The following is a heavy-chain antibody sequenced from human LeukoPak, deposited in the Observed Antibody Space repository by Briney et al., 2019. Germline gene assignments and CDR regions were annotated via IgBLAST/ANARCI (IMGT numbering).Heavy chain of an antibody. D-gene: IGHD3-22*01. CDR1: GGSITSYY. Sequence: SETLSLTCTVSGGSITSYYWSWIRQPAGKGLEWIGRIYSSGSTNYNPSLKSRVSISLDKAKNQVSLKLSSVTAADTAVYYCARENTYYYGSGGHYWYFDLWGRGTLVTVSS. J-gene: IGHJ2*01. V-gene: IGHV4-4*07. CDR2: IYSSGST. CDR3: ARENTYYYGSGGHYWYFDL.